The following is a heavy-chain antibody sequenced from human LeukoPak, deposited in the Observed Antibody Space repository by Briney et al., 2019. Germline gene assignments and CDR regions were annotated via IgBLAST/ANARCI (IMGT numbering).Heavy chain of an antibody. V-gene: IGHV3-23*01. D-gene: IGHD6-19*01. CDR1: ELMFSSYA. CDR2: ISDDSGST. Sequence: GGSLRLSCAASELMFSSYAMSWVRQAPGKGLEWVSGISDDSGSTYYADSVRGRFTISRDNSKNTLYLQMNSLRVEDTAIYYCAKDQYSSGWYFDYWGQGTLVTVSS. CDR3: AKDQYSSGWYFDY. J-gene: IGHJ4*02.